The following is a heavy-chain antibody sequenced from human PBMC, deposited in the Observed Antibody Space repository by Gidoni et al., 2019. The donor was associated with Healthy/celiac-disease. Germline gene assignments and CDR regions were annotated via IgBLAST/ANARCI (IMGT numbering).Heavy chain of an antibody. Sequence: QVQLVESGGGVVQPGRSLRLSCAASGFTFSSYGMHWVRQAPGKGLEWVAVIWYDGSNKYYADSVKGRFTISRDNSKNTLYLQMNSLRAEDTAVYYCARTPRLVWFGEFDAFDIWGQGTMVTVSS. J-gene: IGHJ3*02. V-gene: IGHV3-33*01. CDR3: ARTPRLVWFGEFDAFDI. D-gene: IGHD3-10*01. CDR1: GFTFSSYG. CDR2: IWYDGSNK.